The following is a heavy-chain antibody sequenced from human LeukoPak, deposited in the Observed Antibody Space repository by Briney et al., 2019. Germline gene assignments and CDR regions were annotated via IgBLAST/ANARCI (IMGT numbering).Heavy chain of an antibody. CDR1: GFTSGGHT. CDR2: IEASSHGGTT. Sequence: GGSLRLSCTTSGFTSGGHTMHWVRQAPGKGLEWVGFIEASSHGGTTEYAASVKGRFTISRDDSKSIAHLQMNSLKTEDTAVYYCTRDPGDTDSRYYFDYWGQGTLVTVSS. J-gene: IGHJ4*02. D-gene: IGHD3-10*01. CDR3: TRDPGDTDSRYYFDY. V-gene: IGHV3-49*04.